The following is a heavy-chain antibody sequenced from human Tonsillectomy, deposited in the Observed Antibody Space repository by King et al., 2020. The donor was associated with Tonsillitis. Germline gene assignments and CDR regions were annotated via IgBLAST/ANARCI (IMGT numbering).Heavy chain of an antibody. CDR3: ARTRITIFGVVIYAFDI. J-gene: IGHJ3*02. D-gene: IGHD3-3*01. V-gene: IGHV2-26*01. CDR1: GFSLSNARMV. CDR2: IFSNDEK. Sequence: TLKESGPVLVKPTETLTLTCTVSGFSLSNARMVVSWIRQPPGKALEWLAHIFSNDEKSYSTSLKSRLTISKETSKSQVVLTMTNMDPVDTATYYCARTRITIFGVVIYAFDIWGQGTMVTVSS.